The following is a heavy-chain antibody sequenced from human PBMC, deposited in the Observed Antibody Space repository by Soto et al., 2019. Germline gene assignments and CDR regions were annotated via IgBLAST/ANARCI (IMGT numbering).Heavy chain of an antibody. CDR1: GYPVTAYY. CDR3: ARGVGVGVAGSAAFDM. CDR2: INPATGAA. D-gene: IGHD3-3*01. Sequence: QLHLVQSGAVVKKPGASVTVSCSASGYPVTAYYMHWVRQAPGRGLEWMGGINPATGAAKYTQTFQGRVTMTRDTTTCTVFMELSVLTSEDTAVFYCARGVGVGVAGSAAFDMWGQGTLVTVSS. J-gene: IGHJ3*02. V-gene: IGHV1-2*02.